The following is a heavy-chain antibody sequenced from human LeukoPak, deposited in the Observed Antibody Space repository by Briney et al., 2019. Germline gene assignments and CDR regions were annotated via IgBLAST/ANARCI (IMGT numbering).Heavy chain of an antibody. V-gene: IGHV3-30*02. CDR2: VFYDGSNQ. CDR1: GFPFSNYG. CDR3: AKGDYFGSGFDY. J-gene: IGHJ4*02. D-gene: IGHD3-10*01. Sequence: GGSLRLSCAASGFPFSNYGLHWVRQVPGKGLEWVAFVFYDGSNQYYADSVKGRFTISRDNSKYTLYLQMNSLRVEDTAVYYCAKGDYFGSGFDYWGQGTLVIVST.